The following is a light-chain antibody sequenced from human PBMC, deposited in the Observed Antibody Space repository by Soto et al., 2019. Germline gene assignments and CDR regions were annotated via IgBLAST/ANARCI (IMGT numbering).Light chain of an antibody. Sequence: QSVLTQPASVSGSAGQSITISCSGTMRDVGAYNLVSWYQQHPGTDPKLIIYEVRNRPSGISSRFSGSRSGNKASLTISGLQSEDEGDYYCSAYTARSTLVFGGGTQLTVL. CDR1: MRDVGAYNL. J-gene: IGLJ3*02. CDR2: EVR. V-gene: IGLV2-14*01. CDR3: SAYTARSTLV.